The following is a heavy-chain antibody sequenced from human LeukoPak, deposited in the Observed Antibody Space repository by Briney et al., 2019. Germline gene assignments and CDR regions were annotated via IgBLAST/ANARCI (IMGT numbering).Heavy chain of an antibody. Sequence: GGSLRLSCAASGFTFSSYGMSWVRQAPGKGLEWVSAISATGGTTYYADSVKGRFTISRDNSKNTLYLQMNSLRAEDTAIYYCAKNGDRGACCSGGSCYPYYYYYMDVWGKGTTVTISS. J-gene: IGHJ6*03. CDR2: ISATGGTT. D-gene: IGHD2-15*01. CDR1: GFTFSSYG. CDR3: AKNGDRGACCSGGSCYPYYYYYMDV. V-gene: IGHV3-23*01.